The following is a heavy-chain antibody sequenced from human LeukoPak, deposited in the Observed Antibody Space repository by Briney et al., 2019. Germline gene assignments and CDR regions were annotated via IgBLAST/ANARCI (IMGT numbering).Heavy chain of an antibody. J-gene: IGHJ4*02. CDR2: IKSKTDGGTT. V-gene: IGHV3-15*01. CDR1: GFTFSNAW. D-gene: IGHD6-6*01. Sequence: GGSLRPSCAASGFTFSNAWMSWVRQAPGKGLEWVGRIKSKTDGGTTDYAAPVKGRFTISRDDSKNTMYLQMNSLKTEDTAVYYCTTPAPSIADDYWGQGTLVTVSS. CDR3: TTPAPSIADDY.